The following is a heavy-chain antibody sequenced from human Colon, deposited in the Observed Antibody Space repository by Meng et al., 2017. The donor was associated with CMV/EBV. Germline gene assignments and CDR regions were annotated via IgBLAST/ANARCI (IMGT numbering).Heavy chain of an antibody. D-gene: IGHD3-10*01. CDR3: ARDSNLSGLAY. CDR1: GASITSYY. CDR2: VYISGNT. V-gene: IGHV4-4*07. J-gene: IGHJ4*02. Sequence: QLRGSGPCLAKPSETLSLTCTVSGASITSYYWSWIRQPAGKGLEWIGRVYISGNTNYNPSLKSRVTMSIDTSKNQLSLNIRSVTAADTAVYYCARDSNLSGLAYWGQGTLVTVSS.